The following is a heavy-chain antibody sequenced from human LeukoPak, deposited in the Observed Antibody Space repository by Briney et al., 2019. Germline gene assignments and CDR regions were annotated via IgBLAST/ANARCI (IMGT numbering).Heavy chain of an antibody. V-gene: IGHV4-61*02. CDR1: GGSISSGSYY. CDR2: IYTSGST. J-gene: IGHJ6*03. D-gene: IGHD4-17*01. Sequence: PSETLSLTCTVSGGSISSGSYYWSWIRQPAGKGLEWIGRIYTSGSTYYNPSLKSRVTISVDTSKNQFSLKLSSVTAADTAVYYCARHHPTVTPYYMDVWGKGTTVTISS. CDR3: ARHHPTVTPYYMDV.